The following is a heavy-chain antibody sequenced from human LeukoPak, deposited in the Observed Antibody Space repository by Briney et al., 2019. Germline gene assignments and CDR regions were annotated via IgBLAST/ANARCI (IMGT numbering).Heavy chain of an antibody. Sequence: PGGSLRLSCAASGFTFSSYAMHWVRQAPGKGLEWVAVISYDGSNKYYADSVKGRLTISRDNSKNTLYLQMNSLRAEDTAVYYCARAFVGIAAAQDYWGQGTLVTVSS. CDR2: ISYDGSNK. V-gene: IGHV3-30-3*01. J-gene: IGHJ4*02. CDR3: ARAFVGIAAAQDY. D-gene: IGHD6-13*01. CDR1: GFTFSSYA.